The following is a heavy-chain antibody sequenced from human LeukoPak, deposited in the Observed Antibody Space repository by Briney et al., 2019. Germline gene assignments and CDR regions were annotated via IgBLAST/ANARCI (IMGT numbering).Heavy chain of an antibody. CDR3: AKVHEQQLAPEPFDY. J-gene: IGHJ4*02. V-gene: IGHV3-23*01. CDR1: GFRFSSYA. CDR2: ISGSGVST. Sequence: GGSLRLSCAASGFRFSSYAMSWVRQAPGKGLEWVSAISGSGVSTYYADSVKGLFTVSRDNSKNTLYLQMSSLRAEDTAVYYCAKVHEQQLAPEPFDYWGQGTLVTVSS. D-gene: IGHD6-13*01.